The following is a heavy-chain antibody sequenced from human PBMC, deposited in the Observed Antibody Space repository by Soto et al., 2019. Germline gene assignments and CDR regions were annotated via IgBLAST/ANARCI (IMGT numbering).Heavy chain of an antibody. J-gene: IGHJ4*02. CDR1: GFTFSSYA. CDR3: AGSSGYLHVGRGYFDY. CDR2: ISGSGGST. Sequence: EVQLLESGGGLVQPGGSLRLSCAASGFTFSSYAMSWVRQAPGKGLEWVSAISGSGGSTYYADSVKGRFTISRDNSKNTLYLQMNSLRAEDTAVYYCAGSSGYLHVGRGYFDYWGQGTLVTVSS. D-gene: IGHD3-22*01. V-gene: IGHV3-23*01.